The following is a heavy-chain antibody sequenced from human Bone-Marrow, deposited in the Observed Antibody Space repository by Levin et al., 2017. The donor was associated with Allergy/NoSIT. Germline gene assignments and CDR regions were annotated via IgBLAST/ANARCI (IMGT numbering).Heavy chain of an antibody. CDR1: GYTFTSYG. J-gene: IGHJ3*02. V-gene: IGHV1-18*01. CDR2: ISAYNGNT. D-gene: IGHD2-15*01. Sequence: GESLKISCKASGYTFTSYGISWVRQAPGQGLEWMGWISAYNGNTNYAQKLQGRVTMTTDTSTSTAYMELRSLRSDDTAVYYCARLGVAATSGAFDIWGQGTMVTVSS. CDR3: ARLGVAATSGAFDI.